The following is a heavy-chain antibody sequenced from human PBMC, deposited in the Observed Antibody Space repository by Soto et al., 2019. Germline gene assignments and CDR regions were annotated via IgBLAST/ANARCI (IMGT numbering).Heavy chain of an antibody. Sequence: ASVKVSCKASGYTFTAHYMNWVRQAPGQGLEWMGWINPNNGDTKYVEKFQGRVTMTRDTSISTAYMELSSLRSDDTAVYYCASVNSGSYHHGLFDYWGQGALVTVSS. CDR3: ASVNSGSYHHGLFDY. V-gene: IGHV1-2*02. J-gene: IGHJ4*02. CDR1: GYTFTAHY. CDR2: INPNNGDT. D-gene: IGHD1-26*01.